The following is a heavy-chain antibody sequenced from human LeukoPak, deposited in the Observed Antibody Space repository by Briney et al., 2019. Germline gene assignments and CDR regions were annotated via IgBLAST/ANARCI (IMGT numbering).Heavy chain of an antibody. D-gene: IGHD1-26*01. CDR3: ARGIGDY. V-gene: IGHV3-7*01. CDR2: IKPDGSEK. Sequence: GGSLRLSCAAAGFTFSSYWMSWVRQAPGKGLEWVAHIKPDGSEKYYVDSVKGRFTISRDNAGNSLYLQMSSLRAEDTAVYYCARGIGDYWGQGTLVTVSS. CDR1: GFTFSSYW. J-gene: IGHJ4*02.